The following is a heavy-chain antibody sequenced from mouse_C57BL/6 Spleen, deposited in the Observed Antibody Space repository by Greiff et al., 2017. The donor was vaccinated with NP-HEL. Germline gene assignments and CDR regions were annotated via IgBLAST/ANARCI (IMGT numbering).Heavy chain of an antibody. CDR1: GFNIKNTY. Sequence: EVQLQQSVAELVRPGASVKLSCTASGFNIKNTYMHWVKQRPEQGLEWIGRIDPANGNTKYAPKYKGKATITADTSSNTSYLQLSSLTSEDTAIYYCARPTVVAPYYFAYWGQGTTLTVS. J-gene: IGHJ2*01. D-gene: IGHD1-1*01. CDR3: ARPTVVAPYYFAY. V-gene: IGHV14-3*01. CDR2: IDPANGNT.